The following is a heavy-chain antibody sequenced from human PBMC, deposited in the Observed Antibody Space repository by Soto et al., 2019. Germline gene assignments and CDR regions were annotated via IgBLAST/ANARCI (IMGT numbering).Heavy chain of an antibody. CDR1: GGYISSDDYY. Sequence: SETLSLTCTVSGGYISSDDYYWSWIRQAPGRGLELIGYIHSSGSIYYNPSLKSRATMSIDTARNQFSLKVSSVTVADTAVYYCARDLDGLHDDNSGPYPRPGWGQGTLVTVSS. CDR3: ARDLDGLHDDNSGPYPRPG. D-gene: IGHD3-22*01. J-gene: IGHJ1*01. V-gene: IGHV4-30-4*01. CDR2: IHSSGSI.